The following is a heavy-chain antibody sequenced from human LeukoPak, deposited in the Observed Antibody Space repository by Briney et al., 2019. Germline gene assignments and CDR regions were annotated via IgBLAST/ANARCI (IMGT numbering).Heavy chain of an antibody. Sequence: GGSLRLSCAASGFAFSSYSLNWVRQAPGKGLEWVSYIGTSSSRIYYADSVKGRFTISRDNSIGTVYLQMNSLRAEDTAIYYCTKGQRANSGYLYFDYWGQGTLVTVSS. CDR2: IGTSSSRI. CDR3: TKGQRANSGYLYFDY. CDR1: GFAFSSYS. V-gene: IGHV3-48*01. J-gene: IGHJ4*02. D-gene: IGHD3-22*01.